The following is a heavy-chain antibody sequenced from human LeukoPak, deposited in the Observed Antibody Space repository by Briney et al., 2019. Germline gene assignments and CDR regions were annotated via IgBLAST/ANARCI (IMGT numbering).Heavy chain of an antibody. CDR3: AAEVYGVVSHFDY. V-gene: IGHV1-58*01. CDR1: GFTFTSSA. J-gene: IGHJ4*02. CDR2: IVVGSGNT. Sequence: ASVKVSCKASGFTFTSSAVQWVRQARGQRLEWIGWIVVGSGNTIYAQKFQERVTITRDMSTSTAYMELSSLRSEGTAVYYCAAEVYGVVSHFDYWGQGTLVTVSS. D-gene: IGHD3-3*01.